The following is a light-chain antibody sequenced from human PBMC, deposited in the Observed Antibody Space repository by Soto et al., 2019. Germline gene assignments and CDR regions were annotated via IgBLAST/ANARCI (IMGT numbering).Light chain of an antibody. V-gene: IGKV3-11*01. Sequence: EIVLTQSPATLSLSPGERATLSCRASQSVGSFLAWYQQKSGQTPRLLIYDASNRAPGIPARFGGSGSGTDFTLTISSLEPDDFAVYYCQHRSNWIGTFGPGTKVDIE. J-gene: IGKJ3*01. CDR3: QHRSNWIGT. CDR2: DAS. CDR1: QSVGSF.